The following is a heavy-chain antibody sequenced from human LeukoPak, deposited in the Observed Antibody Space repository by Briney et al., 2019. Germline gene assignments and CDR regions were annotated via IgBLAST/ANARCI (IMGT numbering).Heavy chain of an antibody. CDR3: GARPGEVAVPYDY. J-gene: IGHJ4*02. Sequence: GGSLRLSCAASGFTFSTYAMTWVRQAPGKGQEWVSLISRGGDVTYYADSVKGRFTISRDSSKNTLYLQMHSLRAEDTAVYYCGARPGEVAVPYDYWGQGTLVTVSS. V-gene: IGHV3-23*01. CDR2: ISRGGDVT. D-gene: IGHD2-15*01. CDR1: GFTFSTYA.